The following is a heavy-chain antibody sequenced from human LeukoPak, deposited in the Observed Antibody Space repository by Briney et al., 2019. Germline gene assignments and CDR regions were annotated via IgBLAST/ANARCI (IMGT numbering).Heavy chain of an antibody. V-gene: IGHV4-39*02. CDR2: IYYSGST. D-gene: IGHD2-2*01. CDR1: GGSISSSSYY. CDR3: AREYQGIDY. Sequence: PSETLSLTCTVSGGSISSSSYYWGWIRQPPGKGLEWIGSIYYSGSTYYNPSLKSRVTISVDTSKNQFSLKLSSVTAADTAVYYCAREYQGIDYWGQGTLVTVSS. J-gene: IGHJ4*02.